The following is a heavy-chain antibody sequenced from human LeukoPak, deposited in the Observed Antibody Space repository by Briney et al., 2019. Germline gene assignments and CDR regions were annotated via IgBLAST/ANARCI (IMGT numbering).Heavy chain of an antibody. Sequence: SETLSLTCGVSGGAITNYYWNWIRQAPGKGLEWLGYIYYSGSTYYNPSLKSRVTISVDTSKNQFSLKLSSVTAADTAVYYCASGLRPYYFDYWGQGTLVTVSS. CDR1: GGAITNYY. J-gene: IGHJ4*02. CDR2: IYYSGST. CDR3: ASGLRPYYFDY. V-gene: IGHV4-59*08.